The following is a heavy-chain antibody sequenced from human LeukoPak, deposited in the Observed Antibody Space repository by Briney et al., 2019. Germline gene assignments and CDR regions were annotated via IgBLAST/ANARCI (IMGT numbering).Heavy chain of an antibody. Sequence: GASVKVSCKASGYTFTSYYMHWVRQAPGQGLEWMGIINPSGGSASYAQKFQGRVTMTRDTSTSTVYMELSSLRSEDTAVYYCARAPVLGAFDIWGQGTMVTVSS. D-gene: IGHD3-10*01. CDR3: ARAPVLGAFDI. V-gene: IGHV1-46*01. CDR1: GYTFTSYY. J-gene: IGHJ3*02. CDR2: INPSGGSA.